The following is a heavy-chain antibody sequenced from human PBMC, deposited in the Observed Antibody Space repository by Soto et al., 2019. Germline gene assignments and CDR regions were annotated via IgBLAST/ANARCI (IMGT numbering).Heavy chain of an antibody. CDR2: INSDGSST. Sequence: GGSLRLSCAASGFTFSSYWMHWVRQAPGKGLVWVSRINSDGSSTSYADSVKGRFTISRDNAKNTLYLQMNSLRAEDTAVYYCARKAGTRNPYYYYYTDVWGKGTTVTVSS. J-gene: IGHJ6*03. CDR3: ARKAGTRNPYYYYYTDV. V-gene: IGHV3-74*01. CDR1: GFTFSSYW. D-gene: IGHD1-1*01.